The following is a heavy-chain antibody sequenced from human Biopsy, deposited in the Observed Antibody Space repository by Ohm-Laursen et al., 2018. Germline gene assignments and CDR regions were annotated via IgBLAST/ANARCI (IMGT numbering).Heavy chain of an antibody. J-gene: IGHJ5*02. Sequence: ASVKVSCNASGYDFLDFHIHWVRQVPGQGLEWIGHINPHTGVTKYAQKFLDRITMTGDTSISTAYMDLSRLTSADTGIYYCARPSGGVSTIGFDPRGQGTLVTVSS. CDR1: GYDFLDFH. D-gene: IGHD5/OR15-5a*01. CDR3: ARPSGGVSTIGFDP. CDR2: INPHTGVT. V-gene: IGHV1-2*05.